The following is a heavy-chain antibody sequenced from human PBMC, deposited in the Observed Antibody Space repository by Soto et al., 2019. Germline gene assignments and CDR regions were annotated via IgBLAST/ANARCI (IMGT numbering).Heavy chain of an antibody. D-gene: IGHD3-10*01. CDR2: IYHSGST. V-gene: IGHV4-38-2*01. CDR1: GYSISSGYY. J-gene: IGHJ6*02. Sequence: SETLSLTCAVSGYSISSGYYWGWIRQPPGKGLEWIGSIYHSGSTYYNPSLKSRVTISVDTSKNQFSLKLSSVTAADTAVYYCARVGAGGYYGSGSYYKLRGMDVWGQGTTVTVSS. CDR3: ARVGAGGYYGSGSYYKLRGMDV.